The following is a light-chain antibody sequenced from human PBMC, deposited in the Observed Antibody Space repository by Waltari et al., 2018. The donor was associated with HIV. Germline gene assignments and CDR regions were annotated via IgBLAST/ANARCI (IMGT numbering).Light chain of an antibody. V-gene: IGLV1-47*01. CDR1: NSNIGSSS. Sequence: QPVLTQLPSMSGTPGQTVTISCSGSNSNIGSSSMYWYQHLPGTTPRLLIYSNNERPSVVPDRFSGSKSGTSASLTISGLRSEDEADYYCSTWDESQSFQVFGGGTKVTVL. J-gene: IGLJ3*02. CDR3: STWDESQSFQV. CDR2: SNN.